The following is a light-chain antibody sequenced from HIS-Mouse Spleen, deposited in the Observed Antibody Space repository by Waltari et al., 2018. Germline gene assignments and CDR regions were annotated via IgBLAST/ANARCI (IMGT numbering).Light chain of an antibody. CDR3: NSRDSSGNHLSV. Sequence: SSELTQDPAVSVALGQTARTPCQGNSLRSYYAIWYQQKPGQAPVLVIYGKNNRPPGIPDRFSGSSSGNTASLTITGAQAEDEADYYCNSRDSSGNHLSVFGTGTKVTVL. CDR1: SLRSYY. J-gene: IGLJ1*01. CDR2: GKN. V-gene: IGLV3-19*01.